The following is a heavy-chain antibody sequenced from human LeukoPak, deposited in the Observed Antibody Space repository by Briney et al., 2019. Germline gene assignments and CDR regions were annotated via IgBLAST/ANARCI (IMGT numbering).Heavy chain of an antibody. CDR1: GYSFTSYW. V-gene: IGHV5-51*01. CDR2: IYPGDSDT. J-gene: IGHJ4*02. CDR3: ASRSLLHDYGDYWPDY. Sequence: GESLKISCKGSGYSFTSYWIGWVRQMPGKGLEWMGIIYPGDSDTRYSPSFQGQVTISADKSISTAYLQWSSLKASDTAMYYCASRSLLHDYGDYWPDYWGQGTLVTVSS. D-gene: IGHD4-17*01.